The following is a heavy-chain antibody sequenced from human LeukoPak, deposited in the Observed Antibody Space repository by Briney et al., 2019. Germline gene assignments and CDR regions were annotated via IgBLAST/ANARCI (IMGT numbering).Heavy chain of an antibody. CDR2: IYYSGTT. D-gene: IGHD3-9*01. J-gene: IGHJ4*02. CDR1: GGSITSNSHH. V-gene: IGHV4-39*01. CDR3: ARRGDILTDYAFDY. Sequence: PSETLSLTCTVSGGSITSNSHHWDWIRQAPGKGLEWIGNIYYSGTTSYNPSLQSRASISVDTSKNQFSLRLSSVTAADTAVYYCARRGDILTDYAFDYWGQGTLVTVSS.